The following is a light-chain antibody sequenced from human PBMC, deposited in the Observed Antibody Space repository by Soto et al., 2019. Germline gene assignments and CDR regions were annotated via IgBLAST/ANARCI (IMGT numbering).Light chain of an antibody. V-gene: IGKV3-15*01. Sequence: EVVLTQSPGTLSLSRGERATLSCRASERIYSAYLGWYQQKPGQAPRLLIYAASTRATGVPAGFSGSGSGTEFTLTISSLQSEDFAVYYCQQYNNWPLTFGQGTKVDIK. CDR3: QQYNNWPLT. CDR2: AAS. J-gene: IGKJ1*01. CDR1: ERIYSAY.